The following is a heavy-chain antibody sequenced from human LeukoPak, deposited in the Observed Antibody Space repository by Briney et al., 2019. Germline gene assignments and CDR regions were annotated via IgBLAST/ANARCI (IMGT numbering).Heavy chain of an antibody. D-gene: IGHD5-24*01. J-gene: IGHJ3*02. CDR2: IRSRGNNYAT. V-gene: IGHV3-73*01. CDR3: TRLLEMRTVTESFDI. Sequence: GGSLRLSCAASGFTLSDSGIHWVRQASGKGLQWVGRIRSRGNNYATAYVASVKGRFTISRDDSENTVYLQMNSLKTEDSAVYFCTRLLEMRTVTESFDIWGRGTMITVSS. CDR1: GFTLSDSG.